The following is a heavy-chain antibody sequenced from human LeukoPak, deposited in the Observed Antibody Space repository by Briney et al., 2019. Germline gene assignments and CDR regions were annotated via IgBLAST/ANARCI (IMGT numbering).Heavy chain of an antibody. CDR3: AREGEFVSGSCYCFDY. J-gene: IGHJ4*03. V-gene: IGHV3-48*02. D-gene: IGHD1-26*01. CDR1: GFRFSDYS. Sequence: GGSLRLSCAASGFRFSDYSMNWVRQAPGKGLEWLSYITGSSSTIYYADSVKGRFTISRDNAKNSPYLQMNSLGDEDTAVYYCAREGEFVSGSCYCFDYWGQGTTVTVSS. CDR2: ITGSSSTI.